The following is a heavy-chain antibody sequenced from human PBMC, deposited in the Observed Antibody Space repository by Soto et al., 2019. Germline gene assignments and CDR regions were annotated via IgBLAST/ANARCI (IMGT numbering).Heavy chain of an antibody. CDR3: ARAYIAVAANYFDY. J-gene: IGHJ4*02. D-gene: IGHD6-19*01. CDR2: IYHSGST. CDR1: GGSISSGGYS. V-gene: IGHV4-30-2*01. Sequence: SETLSLTCAVSGGSISSGGYSWSWIRQPPGKGLEWIGYIYHSGSTYYNPSLKRRVTISVDRSKNQFSLKLSSVTAADTAVYYCARAYIAVAANYFDYWGQGTMVTVSS.